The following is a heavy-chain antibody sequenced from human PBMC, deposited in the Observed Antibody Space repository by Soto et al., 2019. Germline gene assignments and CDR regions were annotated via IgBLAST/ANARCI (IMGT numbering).Heavy chain of an antibody. CDR2: ISGTGAST. CDR3: AKDRVVVVTSASDY. D-gene: IGHD2-15*01. Sequence: GGSLRLSCAASGFTFSSHAMSWVRQAPGKGLEWVSGISGTGASTYYADSVKGRFTISRDNSKNTIYLQMNNLRGEDTAVYYCAKDRVVVVTSASDYWGQGTPVTVSS. J-gene: IGHJ4*02. V-gene: IGHV3-23*01. CDR1: GFTFSSHA.